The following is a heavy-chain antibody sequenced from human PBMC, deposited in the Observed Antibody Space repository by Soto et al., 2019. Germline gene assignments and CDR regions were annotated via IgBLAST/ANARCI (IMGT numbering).Heavy chain of an antibody. CDR2: ISYDGSNK. CDR1: GFTFSSYG. CDR3: AKGDSSSWYRIRYYYYYGMDV. V-gene: IGHV3-30*18. Sequence: GGSLRLSCAASGFTFSSYGMHWVRQAPGKGLEWVAVISYDGSNKYYADSVKGRFTISRDNSKNTLYLQTNSLRAEDTAVYYCAKGDSSSWYRIRYYYYYGMDVWGQGTTVTVSS. J-gene: IGHJ6*02. D-gene: IGHD6-13*01.